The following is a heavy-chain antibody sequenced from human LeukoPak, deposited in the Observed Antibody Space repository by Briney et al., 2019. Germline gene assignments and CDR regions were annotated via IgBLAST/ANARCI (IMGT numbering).Heavy chain of an antibody. Sequence: SVKVSCKASGGTFISYAISWVRQAPGQGLEWMGRIIPILGIANYAQKFQGGVTITADKSTSTAYMELSSLRSEDTAVYYCATPYYYDSSGCLDYWGQGTLVTVSS. CDR1: GGTFISYA. J-gene: IGHJ4*02. V-gene: IGHV1-69*04. D-gene: IGHD3-22*01. CDR2: IIPILGIA. CDR3: ATPYYYDSSGCLDY.